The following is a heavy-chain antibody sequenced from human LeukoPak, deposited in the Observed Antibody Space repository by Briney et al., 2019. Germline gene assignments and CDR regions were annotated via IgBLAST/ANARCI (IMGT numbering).Heavy chain of an antibody. CDR3: ARVPIVGATWGKFTFDY. CDR2: INRSGGST. Sequence: GASVKVSCKSSGYTFTSYYMHWVRQAPGQGLEWMGIINRSGGSTSYAQTFQGRVTMTRDMSTSTVYMELISLRSEDTAVYYCARVPIVGATWGKFTFDYWGQGTLVTVSS. CDR1: GYTFTSYY. V-gene: IGHV1-46*01. J-gene: IGHJ4*02. D-gene: IGHD1-26*01.